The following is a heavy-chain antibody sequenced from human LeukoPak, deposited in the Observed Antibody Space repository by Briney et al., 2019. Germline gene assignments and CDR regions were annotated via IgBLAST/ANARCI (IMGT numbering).Heavy chain of an antibody. D-gene: IGHD3-3*01. Sequence: SETLSLTCTVSGGSISSYYWSWIRQPPGKGLEWIGYIYYSGSTYYNPSLKSRVTISVDTSKNQFSLKLSSVTAADTAVYYCARVGYDFWSGYPLYYYYMDVWGKGTTVTVSS. J-gene: IGHJ6*03. CDR1: GGSISSYY. CDR3: ARVGYDFWSGYPLYYYYMDV. V-gene: IGHV4-59*06. CDR2: IYYSGST.